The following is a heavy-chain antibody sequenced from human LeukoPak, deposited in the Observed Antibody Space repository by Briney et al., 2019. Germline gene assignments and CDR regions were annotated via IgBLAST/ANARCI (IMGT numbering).Heavy chain of an antibody. CDR3: ARDPIVGATGYYGMDV. Sequence: GGSLRLSCAASGFTFSSYWMSWVRQAPGKGLEWVANIKQDGSEKYYVDSVKGRFTISRDNARNSLYLQMNSLRAEDTAVYYCARDPIVGATGYYGMDVWGQGTTVTVSS. V-gene: IGHV3-7*01. CDR2: IKQDGSEK. CDR1: GFTFSSYW. D-gene: IGHD1-26*01. J-gene: IGHJ6*02.